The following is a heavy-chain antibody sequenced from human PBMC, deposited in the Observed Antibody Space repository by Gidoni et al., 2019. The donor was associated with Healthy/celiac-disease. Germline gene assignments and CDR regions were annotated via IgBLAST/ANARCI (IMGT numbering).Heavy chain of an antibody. J-gene: IGHJ5*02. D-gene: IGHD3-10*01. Sequence: QVQLVQSGAEVKKPGASVKVSCKASGYTFTSYVMHLVRQAPGQRLERMGWINAGNGNTRYSQKFQGRITITRDTSASTAYMELSSLTSEDTAVYYCARGIRFGEFGANWFDPWGQGTLVTVSS. CDR2: INAGNGNT. V-gene: IGHV1-3*01. CDR3: ARGIRFGEFGANWFDP. CDR1: GYTFTSYV.